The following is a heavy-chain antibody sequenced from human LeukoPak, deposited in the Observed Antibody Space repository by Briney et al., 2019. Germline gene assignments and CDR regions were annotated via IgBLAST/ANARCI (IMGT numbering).Heavy chain of an antibody. J-gene: IGHJ4*02. D-gene: IGHD5-18*01. CDR1: GFTFSSFA. CDR3: ARDLGYSYGRYFDY. V-gene: IGHV3-23*01. Sequence: GGSLRLSCAASGFTFSSFAMSWVRQAPGKGLEWVSAISGSGGDTEYADSVKGRFTISRDNSKNTLYLQMNSLRAEDTAVYFCARDLGYSYGRYFDYWGQGTLVTVSS. CDR2: ISGSGGDT.